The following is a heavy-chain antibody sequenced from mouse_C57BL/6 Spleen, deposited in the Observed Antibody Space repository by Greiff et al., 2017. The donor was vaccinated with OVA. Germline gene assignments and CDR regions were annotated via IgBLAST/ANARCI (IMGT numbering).Heavy chain of an antibody. Sequence: EVQLQQSGPELVKPGASVKISCKASGYTFTDYYMNWVKQSHGKSLEWIGDINPNNGGTSYNQKFKGKATLTVDKSSSTAYMELRSLTSEDSAVYYCASPLGYDEGYFDVWGTGTTVTVSS. D-gene: IGHD2-2*01. CDR2: INPNNGGT. J-gene: IGHJ1*03. CDR1: GYTFTDYY. V-gene: IGHV1-26*01. CDR3: ASPLGYDEGYFDV.